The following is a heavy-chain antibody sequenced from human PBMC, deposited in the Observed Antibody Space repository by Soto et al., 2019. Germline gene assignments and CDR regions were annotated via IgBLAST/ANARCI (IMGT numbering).Heavy chain of an antibody. CDR3: ASTDFIGIVVVPAAISFDY. D-gene: IGHD2-2*01. V-gene: IGHV3-23*01. J-gene: IGHJ4*02. Sequence: PGGSLRLSCAASGFTFSSYAMSWVRQAPGKGLEWVSAISGSGGSTYYADSVKGRFTISRDNSKNTLYLQMNSLRAEDTAVYYCASTDFIGIVVVPAAISFDYWGQGTLVTVSS. CDR1: GFTFSSYA. CDR2: ISGSGGST.